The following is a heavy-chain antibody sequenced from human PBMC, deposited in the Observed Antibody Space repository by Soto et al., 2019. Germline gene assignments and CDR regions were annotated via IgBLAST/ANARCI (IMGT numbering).Heavy chain of an antibody. CDR2: IIPIFGTA. V-gene: IGHV1-69*13. D-gene: IGHD2-15*01. CDR1: GCTFSSYA. CDR3: AVGGGSCYSCYYYGMDV. Sequence: ASVKVSCKASGCTFSSYAISWVRQAPGQGLEWMGGIIPIFGTANYAQKFQGRVTITADESTSTAYMELSSLRSEDTAVYYCAVGGGSCYSCYYYGMDVWGQGTTVTVSS. J-gene: IGHJ6*01.